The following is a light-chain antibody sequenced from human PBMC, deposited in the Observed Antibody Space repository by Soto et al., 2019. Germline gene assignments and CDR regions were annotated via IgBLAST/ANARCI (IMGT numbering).Light chain of an antibody. J-gene: IGKJ1*01. CDR1: QSLVYSDGIAY. V-gene: IGKV2-30*01. CDR2: KVS. CDR3: MQGPHWPPT. Sequence: DVVMTQSPLSLPVTLGQPASISCRSSQSLVYSDGIAYLGWFHQRPGQSPRRLIYKVSNRDSGVPDRFSGSGSGTDFTLKISRVEAEDVGVYYCMQGPHWPPTFGRGNRVEL.